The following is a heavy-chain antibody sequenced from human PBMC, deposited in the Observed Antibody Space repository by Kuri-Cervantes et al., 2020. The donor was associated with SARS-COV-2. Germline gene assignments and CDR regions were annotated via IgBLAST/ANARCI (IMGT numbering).Heavy chain of an antibody. CDR1: GASIRSSSYY. V-gene: IGHV4-39*02. Sequence: SETLSLTCTVSGASIRSSSYYWGWIRQPPGKGLEWIGSIYYSGSTYYNPSLKSRVTISVDTSKNQFSLKLSSVTAADTAVYYCARDGSGSYFDSYYYYYMDVWGKGTTVTVSS. CDR3: ARDGSGSYFDSYYYYYMDV. D-gene: IGHD1-26*01. CDR2: IYYSGST. J-gene: IGHJ6*03.